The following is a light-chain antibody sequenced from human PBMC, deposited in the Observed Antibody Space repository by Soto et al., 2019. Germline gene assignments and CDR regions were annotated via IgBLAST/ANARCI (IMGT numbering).Light chain of an antibody. Sequence: EIVMTQSPATLSVSPGERATLSCRASQSVSSDLAWYQHKPGQAPRLLIYGASTRATGIPARFSGSGSGTDFTLTISSLQSEDLEIFPCHQNKTGPGFGQGTKGEIK. CDR1: QSVSSD. V-gene: IGKV3-15*01. J-gene: IGKJ1*01. CDR2: GAS. CDR3: HQNKTGPG.